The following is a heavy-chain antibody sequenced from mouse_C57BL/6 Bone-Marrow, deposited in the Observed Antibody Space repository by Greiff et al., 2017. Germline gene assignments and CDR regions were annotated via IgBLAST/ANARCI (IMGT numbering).Heavy chain of an antibody. V-gene: IGHV14-4*01. D-gene: IGHD1-1*01. CDR2: IDPENGDT. Sequence: EVQLQQSGAELVRPGASVKLSCTASGFNIKDDYMHWVKQRPEQGLEWIGWIDPENGDTEYASKFQGKATITADTSSNTAYLQLSSLTSEDTAVYYCTTITTVVAPFDYWGQGTTLTVS. CDR3: TTITTVVAPFDY. J-gene: IGHJ2*01. CDR1: GFNIKDDY.